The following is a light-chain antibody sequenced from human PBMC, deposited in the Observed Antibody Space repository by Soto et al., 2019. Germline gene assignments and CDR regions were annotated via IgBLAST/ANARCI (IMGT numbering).Light chain of an antibody. CDR2: GNS. CDR1: SSNIGAGYD. V-gene: IGLV1-40*01. CDR3: QSYDSSLSGWV. Sequence: QSVLTQPPSVSGAPGQRVTISCTGSSSNIGAGYDVHWYQQLPGTAPKLLLYGNSNRPSGVPDRFSGSKSGTSASLAITGLRAEDEADYYCQSYDSSLSGWVFGGGTKVTFL. J-gene: IGLJ3*02.